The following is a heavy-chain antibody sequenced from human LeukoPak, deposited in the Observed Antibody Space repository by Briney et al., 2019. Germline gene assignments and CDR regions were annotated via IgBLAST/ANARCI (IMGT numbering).Heavy chain of an antibody. Sequence: PSETLSLTCTVSGGSISSYYWSWIRQPPGKGLEWIGSIYYSGSTYYNPSLKSRVTISVDTSKNQFSLKLSSVTAADTAVYYCAREETYYDILTGYVYFQHWGQGTLVTVSS. J-gene: IGHJ1*01. CDR2: IYYSGST. CDR1: GGSISSYY. V-gene: IGHV4-59*12. D-gene: IGHD3-9*01. CDR3: AREETYYDILTGYVYFQH.